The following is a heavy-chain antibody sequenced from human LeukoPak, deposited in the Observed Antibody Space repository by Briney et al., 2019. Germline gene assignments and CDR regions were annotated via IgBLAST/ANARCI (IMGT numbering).Heavy chain of an antibody. CDR3: ARDPNPYSYGFVTLFWFDP. J-gene: IGHJ5*02. CDR1: LYTLTSYY. CDR2: INSSVGST. Sequence: AAVKVSCKASLYTLTSYYMHGVRPAPCQGREWMGIINSSVGSTSYAQKLQGRVTMTRDTSTTTIYTELSSLRSEATAVSYCARDPNPYSYGFVTLFWFDPSGEGT. V-gene: IGHV1-46*01. D-gene: IGHD5-18*01.